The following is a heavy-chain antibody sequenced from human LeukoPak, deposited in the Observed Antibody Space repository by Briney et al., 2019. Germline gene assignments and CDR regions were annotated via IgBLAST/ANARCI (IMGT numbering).Heavy chain of an antibody. V-gene: IGHV3-23*01. CDR1: GFTFSSYA. Sequence: PGGSLRLSCGASGFTFSSYAMSWVRQAPGKGLEWVSAISGSGGSTYYADSVKGRFTISRDNSKSTLYLQMNSLRAEDTAVYYCAKWGGYGSFYYWGQGTLVTVSS. J-gene: IGHJ4*02. CDR3: AKWGGYGSFYY. D-gene: IGHD3-10*01. CDR2: ISGSGGST.